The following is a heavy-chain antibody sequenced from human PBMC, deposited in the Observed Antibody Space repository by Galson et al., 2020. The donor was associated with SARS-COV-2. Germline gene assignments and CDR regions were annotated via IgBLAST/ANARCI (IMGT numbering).Heavy chain of an antibody. J-gene: IGHJ4*02. CDR3: TGGRYYYAY. Sequence: GGSLRLSCSASGFTFGDYAISWFRQAPGKGLEWVGFIRSKAYGGTTEYAASVKGRFTISRDDSKSIAYLQMNSLKTEDTAVYYCTGGRYYYAYWGQGTLVTVSS. D-gene: IGHD3-22*01. CDR2: IRSKAYGGTT. V-gene: IGHV3-49*03. CDR1: GFTFGDYA.